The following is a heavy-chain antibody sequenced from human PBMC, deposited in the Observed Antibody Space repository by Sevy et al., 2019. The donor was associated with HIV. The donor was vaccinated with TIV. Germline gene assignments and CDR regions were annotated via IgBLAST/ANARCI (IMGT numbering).Heavy chain of an antibody. V-gene: IGHV3-48*02. Sequence: GGSLRLSCAASGFSFRSYSLNWVRQAPGKGLQWVSYISGSSGTTYYGDSVKGRFTISRDSAKNSLYLQMNSLTDEDTAIYYCARTSGSYYSYFGLDVWGHGTTVTVSS. CDR2: ISGSSGTT. CDR1: GFSFRSYS. D-gene: IGHD1-26*01. J-gene: IGHJ6*02. CDR3: ARTSGSYYSYFGLDV.